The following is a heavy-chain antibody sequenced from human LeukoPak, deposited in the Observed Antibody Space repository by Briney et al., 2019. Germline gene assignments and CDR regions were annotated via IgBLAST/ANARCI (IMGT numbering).Heavy chain of an antibody. CDR1: GGSVSDYY. J-gene: IGHJ6*03. D-gene: IGHD1-26*01. V-gene: IGHV4-59*02. Sequence: SETLSLTCTISGGSVSDYYWSWIRQSPGKGLEWIGYIYYTGSTTYNPSLKSRATISADTSKNQFSLKLSSVTAADTAVYYCASPGWGGYYYYYMDVWGKGTTVTVSS. CDR3: ASPGWGGYYYYYMDV. CDR2: IYYTGST.